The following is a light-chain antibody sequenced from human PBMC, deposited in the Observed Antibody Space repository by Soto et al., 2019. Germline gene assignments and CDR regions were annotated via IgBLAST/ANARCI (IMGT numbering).Light chain of an antibody. J-gene: IGLJ3*02. Sequence: QSVLTQPPSASGTPGQRVTISCSGSSSNIGSNTVNWYQQLPGTAPKLLIYSNNQRPSGVPDRFSGSKSGTSASLAISGLQSEDEADYYCAAWEDSLNAKVFGGGTKLTVL. V-gene: IGLV1-44*01. CDR1: SSNIGSNT. CDR3: AAWEDSLNAKV. CDR2: SNN.